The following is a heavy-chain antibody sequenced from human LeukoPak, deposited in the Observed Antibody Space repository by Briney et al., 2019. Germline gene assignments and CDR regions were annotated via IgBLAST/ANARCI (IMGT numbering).Heavy chain of an antibody. Sequence: PGGSLRLSCAASGFTFSGSAMHWVRQAPGKGLEWVSYISSSGSTIYYADSVKGRFTISRDNAKNSLYLQMNSLRAEDTAVYYCAKNSLLYYSSSPWVWGRGTLVTVSS. CDR2: ISSSGSTI. V-gene: IGHV3-48*03. J-gene: IGHJ4*02. CDR1: GFTFSGSA. D-gene: IGHD6-13*01. CDR3: AKNSLLYYSSSPWV.